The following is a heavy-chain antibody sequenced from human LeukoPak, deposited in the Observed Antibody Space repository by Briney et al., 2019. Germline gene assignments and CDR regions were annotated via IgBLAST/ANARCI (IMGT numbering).Heavy chain of an antibody. D-gene: IGHD3-22*01. V-gene: IGHV4-59*01. CDR1: GGSINSYY. CDR2: IYYSGST. CDR3: ARGQGGSGYYY. Sequence: SETLSLTCTVSGGSINSYYWSWIRQPPGKGLEWIGYIYYSGSTNYNPSLKSRVAISVDTSKNQFSLRLTSVTAADTAVYYCARGQGGSGYYYWGQGTLVTVSS. J-gene: IGHJ4*02.